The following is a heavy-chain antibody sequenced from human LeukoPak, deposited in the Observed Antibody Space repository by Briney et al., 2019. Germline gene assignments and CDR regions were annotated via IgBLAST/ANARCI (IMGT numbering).Heavy chain of an antibody. CDR3: SRENGAFSPFGY. CDR1: GVTFNTYA. D-gene: IGHD2-8*01. Sequence: GSLRLSCAASGVTFNTYAMSWVRQPPGQGLEWIGEISLTGLTHYNPSLESRVTVSLDKSRNQLSLNLTSVTAADTAVYYCSRENGAFSPFGYWGQGTLVTVLS. V-gene: IGHV4-4*02. CDR2: ISLTGLT. J-gene: IGHJ4*02.